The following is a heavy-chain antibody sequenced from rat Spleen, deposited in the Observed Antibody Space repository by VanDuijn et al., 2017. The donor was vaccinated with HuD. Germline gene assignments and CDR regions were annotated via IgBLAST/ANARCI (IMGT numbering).Heavy chain of an antibody. CDR3: TRVAGGTVEDFDY. J-gene: IGHJ2*01. Sequence: EVQLVESGGGLVQPGRSLKLSCAASGFTFSSFPMAWVRQAPTKGLEWVASINTGGSTYYPDSVKGRFTISRDNAKSTLYLQMNSLRSEDTATYYCTRVAGGTVEDFDYWGQGVMVTVSS. D-gene: IGHD1-1*01. CDR2: INTGGST. CDR1: GFTFSSFP. V-gene: IGHV5-46*01.